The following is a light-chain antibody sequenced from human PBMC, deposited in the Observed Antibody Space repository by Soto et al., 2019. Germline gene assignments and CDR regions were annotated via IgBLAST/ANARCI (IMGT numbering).Light chain of an antibody. CDR3: SSYTRSSTYV. Sequence: QSALTQPASVSGSPGQSITISCTGTSSDVGGYNYVSWYQQHPGKVPKLMIYDVSNRPSGVSNRFSGSKSGNTASLTISGLQGEDEADYYCSSYTRSSTYVFGTGTKVTVL. CDR2: DVS. J-gene: IGLJ1*01. V-gene: IGLV2-14*01. CDR1: SSDVGGYNY.